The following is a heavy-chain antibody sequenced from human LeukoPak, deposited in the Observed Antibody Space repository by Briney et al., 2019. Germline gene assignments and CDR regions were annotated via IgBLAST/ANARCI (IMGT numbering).Heavy chain of an antibody. CDR1: GGSVSNGRYY. J-gene: IGHJ4*02. D-gene: IGHD5-18*01. CDR2: IYYSGST. CDR3: AGGRVWLAFDS. Sequence: SETLSLTCTVSGGSVSNGRYYWSWIRQPPGKGLEWIGYIYYSGSTKYNPSLKSRVTISVDTSKNQFSLKLRSVTAADTAVYYCAGGRVWLAFDSWGQGTLLTVSS. V-gene: IGHV4-61*01.